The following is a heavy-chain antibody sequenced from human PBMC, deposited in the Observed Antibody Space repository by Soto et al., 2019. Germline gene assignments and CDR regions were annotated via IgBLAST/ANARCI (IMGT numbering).Heavy chain of an antibody. D-gene: IGHD6-13*01. CDR2: IFSNDEK. Sequence: QVTVKESGPVLVKPTETLTLTCTVSGFSLSNAGLGVSWIPQPPGKALEWLAHIFSNDEKSYSTSLKSRLTISKGTSKSQMVLTMTNMDPVDTATYYCASTYSSSWYWFDPWGQGTLVTVSS. V-gene: IGHV2-26*04. CDR1: GFSLSNAGLG. J-gene: IGHJ5*02. CDR3: ASTYSSSWYWFDP.